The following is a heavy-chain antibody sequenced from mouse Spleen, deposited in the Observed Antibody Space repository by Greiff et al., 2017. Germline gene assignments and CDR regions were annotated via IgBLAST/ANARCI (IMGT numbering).Heavy chain of an antibody. J-gene: IGHJ3*01. CDR1: GFTFSSYG. Sequence: DVMLVESGGDLVKPGGSLKLSCAASGFTFSSYGMSWVRQTPDKRLEWVATISSGGSYTYYPDSVKGRFTISRDNAKNTLYLQMSSLKSEDTAMYYCARPPYYDYEGGFAYWGQGTLVTVSA. V-gene: IGHV5-6*02. CDR3: ARPPYYDYEGGFAY. CDR2: ISSGGSYT. D-gene: IGHD2-4*01.